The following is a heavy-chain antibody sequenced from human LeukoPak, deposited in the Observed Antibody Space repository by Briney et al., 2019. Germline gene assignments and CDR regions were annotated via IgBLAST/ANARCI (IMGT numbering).Heavy chain of an antibody. CDR1: GFSFSDYY. CDR3: ASTAVVATDH. D-gene: IGHD4-23*01. CDR2: ISSTGTTV. J-gene: IGHJ4*02. Sequence: TGGSLRLSCAASGFSFSDYYMSWIRQAPGKGLEWVSYISSTGTTVYYADSVKGRFTTSRDNAKNLLYLQMNSLRAEDTAVYYCASTAVVATDHWGQGTLVTVSS. V-gene: IGHV3-11*01.